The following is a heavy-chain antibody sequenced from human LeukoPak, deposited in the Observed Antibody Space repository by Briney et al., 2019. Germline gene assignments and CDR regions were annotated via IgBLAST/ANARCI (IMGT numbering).Heavy chain of an antibody. D-gene: IGHD1-26*01. V-gene: IGHV1-46*01. J-gene: IGHJ4*02. CDR1: VYTFTNYY. CDR3: ARAQSYYDY. CDR2: NNPSGDSA. Sequence: ASVKVSCKASVYTFTNYYMHWVRQAPGQGLEWMGINNPSGDSAIYAHNFQGRVTMTRDTSTTTVYMELSSLRSEDTAVYYCARAQSYYDYWGQGTLVTVSS.